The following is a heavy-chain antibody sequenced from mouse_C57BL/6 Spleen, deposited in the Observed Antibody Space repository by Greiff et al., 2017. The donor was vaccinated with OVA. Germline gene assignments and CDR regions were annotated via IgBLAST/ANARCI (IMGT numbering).Heavy chain of an antibody. CDR3: ARSGASYSNYVDY. Sequence: VQLQQSGAELVRPGTSVKLSCKASGYTFTSYWMHWVKQRPGQGLEWIGVIDPSDSYTNYNQKFKGKATLTVDTSSSTAYMQLSSLTSEDSAVYYCARSGASYSNYVDYWGQGTTLTVSA. J-gene: IGHJ2*01. CDR1: GYTFTSYW. D-gene: IGHD2-5*01. CDR2: IDPSDSYT. V-gene: IGHV1-59*01.